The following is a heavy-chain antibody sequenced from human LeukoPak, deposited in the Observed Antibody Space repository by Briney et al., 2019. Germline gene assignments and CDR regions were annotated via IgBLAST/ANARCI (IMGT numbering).Heavy chain of an antibody. CDR3: AKGISSTSWNDAFDI. CDR2: IGGGPV. V-gene: IGHV3-23*01. D-gene: IGHD2-2*01. CDR1: GFTFNNYA. Sequence: GGSLRLSCAASGFTFNNYAMTWVRQAPGKGLDWVSTIGGGPVYYADSVKGRFTISRDDSKNTLFLQMNSLRAEDTAVYYCAKGISSTSWNDAFDIWGQGTMVTVSS. J-gene: IGHJ3*02.